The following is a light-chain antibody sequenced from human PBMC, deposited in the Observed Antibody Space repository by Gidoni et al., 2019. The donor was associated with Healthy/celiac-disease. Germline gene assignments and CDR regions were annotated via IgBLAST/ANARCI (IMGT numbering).Light chain of an antibody. CDR3: QQRSNWPPPT. J-gene: IGKJ3*01. V-gene: IGKV3-11*01. Sequence: EVVLTRSPATLSLSPGEGATLSCRASQSVSSYLAWYQQKPGQAPRLLIYDASNRATGIPARFSGSGSGTDFTLTISSLEPEDFAVYYCQQRSNWPPPTFGPGTKVDIK. CDR2: DAS. CDR1: QSVSSY.